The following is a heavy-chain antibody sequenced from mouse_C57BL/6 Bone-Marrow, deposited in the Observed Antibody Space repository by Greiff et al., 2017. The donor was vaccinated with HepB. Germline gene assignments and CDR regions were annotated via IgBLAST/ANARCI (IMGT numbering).Heavy chain of an antibody. V-gene: IGHV1-50*01. CDR1: GYTFTSYW. CDR3: ARSTGPY. D-gene: IGHD4-1*01. Sequence: VQLQQPGAELVKPGASVKLSCKASGYTFTSYWMQWVKQRPGQGLEWIGEIDPSDSYTNYNQKFKGKATLTVDTSSSTAYMQLSSLTSEDSAVYYCARSTGPYWGQGTLVTVSA. CDR2: IDPSDSYT. J-gene: IGHJ3*01.